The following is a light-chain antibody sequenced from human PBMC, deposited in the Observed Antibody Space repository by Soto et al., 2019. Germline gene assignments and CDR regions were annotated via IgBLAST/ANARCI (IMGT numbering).Light chain of an antibody. CDR1: QSIVTY. CDR3: QQSYSTPPWT. Sequence: DFQMTQSPSSLSASVGDRVTITCRASQSIVTYLNWYLQKPGKAPKLLIYAASNMQSGVPSRFSGSGSGTDFTLTIISLQHEDFATYFCQQSYSTPPWTFGEGTKVDIK. V-gene: IGKV1-39*01. CDR2: AAS. J-gene: IGKJ1*01.